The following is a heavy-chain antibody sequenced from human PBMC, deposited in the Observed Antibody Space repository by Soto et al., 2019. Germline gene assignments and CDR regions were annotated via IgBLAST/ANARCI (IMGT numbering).Heavy chain of an antibody. D-gene: IGHD3-10*01. CDR1: GYTFTSYD. CDR2: MNPNSGNT. Sequence: QVQLVQSGAEVKKPGAPVKVSCKASGYTFTSYDINWVRQATGQGLEWMGWMNPNSGNTGYAQKFQGRVTMTMNTSISTAYMELSSLRSEDTAVYYCARAQYYYGSGSHCPGYWGQGTLVTVSS. J-gene: IGHJ4*02. V-gene: IGHV1-8*01. CDR3: ARAQYYYGSGSHCPGY.